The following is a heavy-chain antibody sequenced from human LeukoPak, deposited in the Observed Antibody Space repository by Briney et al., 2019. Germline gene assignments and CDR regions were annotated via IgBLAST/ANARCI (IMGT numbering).Heavy chain of an antibody. Sequence: GGSLRLSCAASGFTFTRFNMNWVRQAPGKGLELVSSITTSGTYIYYADSVKGRFTISRDNAKNSLYLQMNSLRAEDTAVYYCAKVLWAAGAKGPLDYWDQGTLVTVSS. V-gene: IGHV3-21*06. CDR2: ITTSGTYI. CDR3: AKVLWAAGAKGPLDY. CDR1: GFTFTRFN. J-gene: IGHJ4*02. D-gene: IGHD6-13*01.